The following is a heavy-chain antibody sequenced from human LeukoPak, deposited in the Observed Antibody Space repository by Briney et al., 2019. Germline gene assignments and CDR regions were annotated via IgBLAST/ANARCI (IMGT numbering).Heavy chain of an antibody. J-gene: IGHJ4*02. Sequence: GASVRVSCKASGYTFTSYGISWVRQAPGQGLEWMGWISAYNGNTNYAQKLQGRVTMTTDTSTSTAYMELRSLRSDDTAVYYCARDHVVHYYDSSGYYFDYWGQGTLVTVSS. CDR3: ARDHVVHYYDSSGYYFDY. CDR2: ISAYNGNT. D-gene: IGHD3-22*01. V-gene: IGHV1-18*01. CDR1: GYTFTSYG.